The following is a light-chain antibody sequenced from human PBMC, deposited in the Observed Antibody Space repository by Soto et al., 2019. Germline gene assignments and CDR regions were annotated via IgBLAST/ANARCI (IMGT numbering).Light chain of an antibody. CDR1: QSVSSN. Sequence: EIVMTQSLAILSVSPGERATLSCRASQSVSSNLAWYQQKPGQAPRLLIYGASTRATGIPARFSGSGSGTEFTLTISSLQSEDFAVYYCQQYNNWPKTFGQGT. V-gene: IGKV3-15*01. CDR3: QQYNNWPKT. CDR2: GAS. J-gene: IGKJ1*01.